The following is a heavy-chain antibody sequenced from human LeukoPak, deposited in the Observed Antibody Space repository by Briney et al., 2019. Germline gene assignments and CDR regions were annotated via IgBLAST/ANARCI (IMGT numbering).Heavy chain of an antibody. V-gene: IGHV3-30*02. CDR1: GFTFSSYG. CDR3: AKYALGIVVVPAASIDY. D-gene: IGHD2-2*01. Sequence: GGSLRLSCAASGFTFSSYGMHWVRQAPGKGLEWVAFIRYDGSNKYYADSVKGRFTISRDNSKNTLYLQMNSLRAEDTAVYYCAKYALGIVVVPAASIDYWGQGTLVTVSS. J-gene: IGHJ4*02. CDR2: IRYDGSNK.